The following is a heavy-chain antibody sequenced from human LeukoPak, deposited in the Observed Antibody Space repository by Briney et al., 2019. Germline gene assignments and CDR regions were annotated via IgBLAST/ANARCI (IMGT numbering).Heavy chain of an antibody. Sequence: SVKVSCKASGGTFSSYAIRWVRPAPGQELEWMGGIIPIFGTANYAQKFQGRVTITADESTSTAYMELSSLRSEDTAVYYCARRDGYNNQYYYYYMDVWGKGTTVTISS. CDR1: GGTFSSYA. J-gene: IGHJ6*03. CDR3: ARRDGYNNQYYYYYMDV. V-gene: IGHV1-69*01. D-gene: IGHD5-24*01. CDR2: IIPIFGTA.